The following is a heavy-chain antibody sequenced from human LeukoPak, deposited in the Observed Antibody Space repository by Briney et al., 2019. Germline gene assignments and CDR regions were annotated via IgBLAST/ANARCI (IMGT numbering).Heavy chain of an antibody. Sequence: GGSLRLSCAASGFTFSSYSMNWVRQAPGKGLEWVSYISGSGSPIYYADSVKGRFIISRDNAKNSLYLQMDSLRDEDTAVYYCARDRDWCFDYWGQGTLDTVSS. CDR2: ISGSGSPI. CDR3: ARDRDWCFDY. CDR1: GFTFSSYS. J-gene: IGHJ4*02. V-gene: IGHV3-48*02. D-gene: IGHD2-8*02.